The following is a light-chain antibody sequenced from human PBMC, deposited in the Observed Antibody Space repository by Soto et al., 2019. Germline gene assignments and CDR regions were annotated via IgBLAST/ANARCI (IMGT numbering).Light chain of an antibody. CDR3: HSYDSSLSGYV. CDR2: ENN. CDR1: SSNIGAGYE. J-gene: IGLJ1*01. V-gene: IGLV1-40*01. Sequence: QSVLTQPPSVSEAPGQRVTISCTGSSSNIGAGYEAHWYQQVPGTAPKLLIYENNNRPSGVPDRFSGSKSGTSSSLAITGLQADDEAEYYCHSYDSSLSGYVFGTGTKLTVL.